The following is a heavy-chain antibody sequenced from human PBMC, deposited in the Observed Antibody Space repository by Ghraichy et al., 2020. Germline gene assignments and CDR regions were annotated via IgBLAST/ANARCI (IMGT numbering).Heavy chain of an antibody. CDR2: IYYSGST. V-gene: IGHV4-59*01. D-gene: IGHD2-15*01. Sequence: SETLSLTCTVSGGSISSYYWSWIRQPPGKGLEWIGYIYYSGSTNYNPSLKSRVTISVDTSKNQFSLKLSSVTAADTAVYYCARADCSGGSCYSGLGDAFDIWGQGTMVTVSS. CDR3: ARADCSGGSCYSGLGDAFDI. J-gene: IGHJ3*02. CDR1: GGSISSYY.